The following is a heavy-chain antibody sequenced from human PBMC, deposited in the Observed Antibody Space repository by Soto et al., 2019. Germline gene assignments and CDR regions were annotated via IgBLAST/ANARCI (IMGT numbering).Heavy chain of an antibody. CDR3: ARDDVLCDGGRCYGVPLDV. CDR2: IQSGGPT. V-gene: IGHV3-66*01. CDR1: GFTVSSKY. D-gene: IGHD2-15*01. Sequence: PGGSLRLSCAASGFTVSSKYMSWVRQAPGKGLEWVSLIQSGGPTYYADSVKGRFTISRDTSENTLHLQMDSLRAEDTAVYYCARDDVLCDGGRCYGVPLDVWGIGTTVTVSS. J-gene: IGHJ6*04.